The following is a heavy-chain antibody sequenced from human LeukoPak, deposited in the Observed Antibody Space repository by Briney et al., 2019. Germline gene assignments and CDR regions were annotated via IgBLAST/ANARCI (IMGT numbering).Heavy chain of an antibody. CDR2: IYHSGST. V-gene: IGHV4-38-2*01. D-gene: IGHD3-22*01. J-gene: IGHJ3*02. Sequence: SETLSLTCAVSVYSISSGYYWGWIRQPPGKGLEWIGSIYHSGSTYYNPSLKSRVTISVDTSENQFSLKLSSVTAADTAVYYCARHRPSGYYYDSSGYDDAFDIWGQGTMVTVSS. CDR1: VYSISSGYY. CDR3: ARHRPSGYYYDSSGYDDAFDI.